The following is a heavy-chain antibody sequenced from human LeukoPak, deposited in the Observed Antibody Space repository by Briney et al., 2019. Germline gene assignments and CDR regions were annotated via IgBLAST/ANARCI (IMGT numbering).Heavy chain of an antibody. CDR2: ISVSGGST. CDR1: GFTFISHA. D-gene: IGHD5-24*01. Sequence: PGGSLRLSCAASGFTFISHAMSWVRQAPGKGLEWVSAISVSGGSTYYRDSVKGRFTISRDNSKNTLYLVMNSLRVDDTAVYYCAKAVDLATISVDIWGQGTMVTVSS. CDR3: AKAVDLATISVDI. V-gene: IGHV3-23*01. J-gene: IGHJ3*02.